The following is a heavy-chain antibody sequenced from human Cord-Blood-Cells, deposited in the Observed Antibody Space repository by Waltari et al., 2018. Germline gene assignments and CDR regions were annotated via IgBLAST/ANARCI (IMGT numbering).Heavy chain of an antibody. CDR3: ARGTYYYDSSGYYSGYFQH. D-gene: IGHD3-22*01. Sequence: QVQLVQSGAEVKKPGASVKVSCKASGYTFTGYYMHWVRQAPGQGLAWMGWINPNRGGTNYAKKFQGRVTRTRETAISTAYVGLSRLRSDATAVYYCARGTYYYDSSGYYSGYFQHWGQGTLVTVSS. J-gene: IGHJ1*01. CDR1: GYTFTGYY. V-gene: IGHV1-2*02. CDR2: INPNRGGT.